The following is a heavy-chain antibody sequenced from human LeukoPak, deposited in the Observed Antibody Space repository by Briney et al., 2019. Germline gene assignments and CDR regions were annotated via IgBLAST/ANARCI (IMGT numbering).Heavy chain of an antibody. Sequence: GGSLRLSCAASGFTFSSYSMNWVRQAPGKGLEWVSSISSSSSYIYYADSVKGRFTISRDNSKNTLYLQMNSLRAEDTAVYYCAKDSGSRSDYYYYYGMDVWGQGTTVTVSS. J-gene: IGHJ6*02. CDR2: ISSSSSYI. V-gene: IGHV3-21*01. CDR3: AKDSGSRSDYYYYYGMDV. D-gene: IGHD1-26*01. CDR1: GFTFSSYS.